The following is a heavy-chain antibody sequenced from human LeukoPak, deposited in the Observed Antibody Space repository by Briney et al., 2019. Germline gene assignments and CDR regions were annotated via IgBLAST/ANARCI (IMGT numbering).Heavy chain of an antibody. V-gene: IGHV4-34*01. CDR1: GGSFIGYY. Sequence: SETLSLTCAVYGGSFIGYYWSWIRQPPGKGLEWIGEINHSGSTNYNPSLKSRVTISVDTSKNHFSLKLSSVTAADTAVYYCAKYSYGYPNWFDPWGQGTLVTVSS. CDR2: INHSGST. D-gene: IGHD5-18*01. CDR3: AKYSYGYPNWFDP. J-gene: IGHJ5*02.